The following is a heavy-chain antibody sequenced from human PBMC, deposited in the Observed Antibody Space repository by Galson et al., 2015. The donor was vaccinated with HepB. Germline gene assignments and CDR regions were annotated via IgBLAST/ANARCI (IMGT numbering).Heavy chain of an antibody. CDR1: GYSFTDYW. D-gene: IGHD6-6*01. CDR3: ARGYSSSPPGFDY. CDR2: IYPSDSDT. J-gene: IGHJ4*02. Sequence: QSGAEVKKPGESLKISCKGSGYSFTDYWIGWVRQMPGKGLEWMGIIYPSDSDTSYSPSFQGQVTMSADKSISTAYLQWSSLKASDTAMYYCARGYSSSPPGFDYWGQGTLVTVSS. V-gene: IGHV5-51*01.